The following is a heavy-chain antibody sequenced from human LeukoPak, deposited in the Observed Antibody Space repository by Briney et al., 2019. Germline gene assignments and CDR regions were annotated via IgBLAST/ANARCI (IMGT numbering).Heavy chain of an antibody. CDR1: GYTFTSYY. CDR3: ASPGEKDYYFDY. J-gene: IGHJ4*02. CDR2: INPSGGST. D-gene: IGHD3-16*01. V-gene: IGHV1-46*01. Sequence: GASVKVSCKASGYTFTSYYMHWVRQAPGQGLEWMGIINPSGGSTSYAQEFQGRVTMTRDTSTSTVYMEPSSLRSEDTAVYYCASPGEKDYYFDYWGQGTLVTVSS.